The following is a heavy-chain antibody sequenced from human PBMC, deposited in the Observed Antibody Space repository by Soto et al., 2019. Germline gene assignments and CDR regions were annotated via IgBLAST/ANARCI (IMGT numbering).Heavy chain of an antibody. J-gene: IGHJ4*02. CDR3: ARRMPIDSYPFDY. V-gene: IGHV4-30-4*01. CDR2: IYSTGST. D-gene: IGHD2-2*01. Sequence: QVQLQESGPGLVKSSQTLSLTCTVSGGSISSGDYFWSWIRQPPGKGLVRIGYIYSTGSTYYNPSLKSRVTISVDTSKNQFSLKLNSVTAADTAVYYCARRMPIDSYPFDYWGQGSLVTVSS. CDR1: GGSISSGDYF.